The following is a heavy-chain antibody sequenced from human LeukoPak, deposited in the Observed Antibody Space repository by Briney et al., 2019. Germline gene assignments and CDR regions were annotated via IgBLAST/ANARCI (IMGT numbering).Heavy chain of an antibody. CDR2: INPDSGDT. V-gene: IGHV1-2*02. CDR1: EYTFSVYH. J-gene: IGHJ4*02. Sequence: ASVEVSCKASEYTFSVYHIHWVRQAPGQGLEWMAWINPDSGDTNYAQKFQGRVTMTRDTSTSTAYMELRSLRSDDTAVYYCARAGVRGKDIVATITVLDYWGQGTLVTVSS. CDR3: ARAGVRGKDIVATITVLDY. D-gene: IGHD5-12*01.